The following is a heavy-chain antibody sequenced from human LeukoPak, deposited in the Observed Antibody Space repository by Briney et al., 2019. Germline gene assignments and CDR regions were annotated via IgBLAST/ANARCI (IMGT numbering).Heavy chain of an antibody. D-gene: IGHD2-15*01. CDR1: GYTLTELS. V-gene: IGHV1-24*01. Sequence: ASVKVSRKVSGYTLTELSMHWVRQAPGKGLEWVGGFDPEDGETIYAQKFQGRVTMTEDTSTDTAYMELSSLRSEDTAVYYCATGVVVAATPRRANDYWGQGTLVTVSS. CDR2: FDPEDGET. CDR3: ATGVVVAATPRRANDY. J-gene: IGHJ4*02.